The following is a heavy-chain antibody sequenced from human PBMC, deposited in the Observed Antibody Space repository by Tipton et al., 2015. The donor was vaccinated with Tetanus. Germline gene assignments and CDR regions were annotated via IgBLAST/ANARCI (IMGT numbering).Heavy chain of an antibody. Sequence: MQLVQSGGEVKKPGESLKISCKGSGYIFTNYWIGWVRQMPGKGLEWMGIIYPADSDTRYSPSFQGQVTISVDKSINTAYLQWSSLKASDTSMFYCARAHCSDGVCNFDFWGQGALVTVSS. CDR2: IYPADSDT. J-gene: IGHJ4*02. CDR3: ARAHCSDGVCNFDF. D-gene: IGHD2-8*01. V-gene: IGHV5-51*01. CDR1: GYIFTNYW.